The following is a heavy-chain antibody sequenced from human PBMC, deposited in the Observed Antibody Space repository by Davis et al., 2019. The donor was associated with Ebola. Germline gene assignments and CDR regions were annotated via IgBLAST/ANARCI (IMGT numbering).Heavy chain of an antibody. Sequence: SETLSLTCAVYGGSFSDYFWSWIRRSPGKGLEWIGKISHGGVSDYNPSLRSRVTISVDTSRDQFSLKLSSVTAADTAVYYCARAWSYDFWSGYSSFDYWGQGTLITVSS. D-gene: IGHD3-3*01. CDR2: ISHGGVS. CDR3: ARAWSYDFWSGYSSFDY. J-gene: IGHJ4*02. CDR1: GGSFSDYF. V-gene: IGHV4-34*01.